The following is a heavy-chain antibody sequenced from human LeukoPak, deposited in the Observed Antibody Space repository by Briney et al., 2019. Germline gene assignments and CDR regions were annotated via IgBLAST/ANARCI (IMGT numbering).Heavy chain of an antibody. CDR1: GFTFSGFS. V-gene: IGHV3-7*01. Sequence: GGSLRLSCAASGFTFSGFSMSWVRQSPTKGLEWVANIKQDGSERYYVDSVKGRFTISRDNAKNSLSLRMNNLRVEDTAVYYCARAGSHWHYVYWGQGTVVTVSS. J-gene: IGHJ4*02. CDR3: ARAGSHWHYVY. CDR2: IKQDGSER. D-gene: IGHD3-10*01.